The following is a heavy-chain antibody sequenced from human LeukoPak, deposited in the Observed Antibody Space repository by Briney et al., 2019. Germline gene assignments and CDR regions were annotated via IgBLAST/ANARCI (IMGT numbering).Heavy chain of an antibody. CDR1: GFTFSSYG. V-gene: IGHV3-30*18. Sequence: GGFLRLSCAASGFTFSSYGMHRVRQAPGKGLEWVAVISYDGSNKYYADSVKGRFTISRDNSKNTLYLQMNSLRAEGTAVYYCAKSSGIVVVPAAIPGDWFDPWGQGTLVTVSS. J-gene: IGHJ5*02. CDR3: AKSSGIVVVPAAIPGDWFDP. D-gene: IGHD2-2*02. CDR2: ISYDGSNK.